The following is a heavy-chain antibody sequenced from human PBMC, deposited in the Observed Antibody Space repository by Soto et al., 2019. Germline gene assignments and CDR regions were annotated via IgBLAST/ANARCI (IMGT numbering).Heavy chain of an antibody. CDR2: IYNSGST. CDR3: ARGLDLNPLYWFDP. D-gene: IGHD1-1*01. J-gene: IGHJ5*02. CDR1: GGSISSYY. Sequence: SETLSLTCTVSGGSISSYYWSWIRQPPGKGLEWIGYIYNSGSTNYNPSLKSRVTISVDTSKNQFSLKLSSVTAADTAVYYCARGLDLNPLYWFDPWGQGTLVTVSS. V-gene: IGHV4-59*01.